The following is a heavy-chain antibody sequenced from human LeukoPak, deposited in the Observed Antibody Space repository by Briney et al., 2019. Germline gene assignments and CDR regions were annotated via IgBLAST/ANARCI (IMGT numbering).Heavy chain of an antibody. CDR2: ISYDGSNK. CDR3: ARDRPYYYDSSGYYY. J-gene: IGHJ4*02. Sequence: GGSLRLSCAASGFTFSSYAMHWVRQAPGKGLEWVAVISYDGSNKYYADSVKGRFTISRGNSKNTLYLQMNSLRAEDTAVYYCARDRPYYYDSSGYYYWGQGTLVTVSS. D-gene: IGHD3-22*01. V-gene: IGHV3-30-3*01. CDR1: GFTFSSYA.